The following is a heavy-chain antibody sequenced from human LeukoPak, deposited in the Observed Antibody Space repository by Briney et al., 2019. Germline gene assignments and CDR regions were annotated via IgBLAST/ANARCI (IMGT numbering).Heavy chain of an antibody. V-gene: IGHV3-48*04. CDR1: GFTFSSSS. J-gene: IGHJ4*02. CDR3: ARGELGNFDY. CDR2: ISSSGSTI. Sequence: GGSLRLSCAASGFTFSSSSMNWVRQAPGKGLEWVSYISSSGSTIYYADSVKGRFTISRDNAKNSLYLQMNSLRAEDTAVYYCARGELGNFDYWGQGTLVTVSS. D-gene: IGHD7-27*01.